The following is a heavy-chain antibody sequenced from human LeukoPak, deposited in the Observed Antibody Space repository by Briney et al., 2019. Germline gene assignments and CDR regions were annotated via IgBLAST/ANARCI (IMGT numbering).Heavy chain of an antibody. D-gene: IGHD2-2*02. J-gene: IGHJ6*03. CDR1: GASISSSSYY. Sequence: PSETLSLTCTFSGASISSSSYYWGWIRQPPGKGLGLIGSIDNSGTTHYNPSLKSRVIITLDISKNQFSLELNSVTAADPAVYYCARLYRDGSYYYYYMDVWGKGTTVTVS. CDR3: ARLYRDGSYYYYYMDV. V-gene: IGHV4-39*01. CDR2: IDNSGTT.